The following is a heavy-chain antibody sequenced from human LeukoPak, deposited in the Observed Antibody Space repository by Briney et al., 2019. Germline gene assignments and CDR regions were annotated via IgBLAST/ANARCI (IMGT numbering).Heavy chain of an antibody. CDR1: GGSISNFY. D-gene: IGHD3-3*01. CDR2: IYTSGTT. CDR3: ARGGTIFGVLTH. J-gene: IGHJ4*02. Sequence: SDTLSLTCSVSGGSISNFYWSWIRQPAGKGLEWIGRIYTSGTTNYNPSLKSRVTMSVDTSKNHISLRLSSVTAADTAVYYCARGGTIFGVLTHWGQGTLATVSS. V-gene: IGHV4-4*07.